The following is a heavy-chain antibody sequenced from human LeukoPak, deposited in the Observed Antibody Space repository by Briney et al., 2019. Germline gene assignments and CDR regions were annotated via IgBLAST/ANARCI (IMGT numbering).Heavy chain of an antibody. CDR1: GGTFSSYA. CDR3: ATTWGAAAVNWFDP. J-gene: IGHJ5*02. Sequence: ASVKVSCKASGGTFSSYAISWVRQAPGQGLEWMGRIIPILGIANYAQKFQGRVTITADKSTSTAYMELSSLRSEDTAVYYCATTWGAAAVNWFDPWGQGTLVTVSS. V-gene: IGHV1-69*10. CDR2: IIPILGIA. D-gene: IGHD6-13*01.